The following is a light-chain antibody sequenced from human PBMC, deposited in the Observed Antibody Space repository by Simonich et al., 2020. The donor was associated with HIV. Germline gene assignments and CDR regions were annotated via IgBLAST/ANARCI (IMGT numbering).Light chain of an antibody. J-gene: IGLJ2*01. CDR3: QSYDSSLSEEVL. Sequence: QPVLTKPPSVSGAPGQRVTISCTGSSSNIGAGYDVNWYQQHPGTAPKPLIYGNSNRPSAVPVRFSGSKSGPAAALAITGLQAEDEADYYCQSYDSSLSEEVLFGGGTKLTVL. CDR1: SSNIGAGYD. V-gene: IGLV1-40*01. CDR2: GNS.